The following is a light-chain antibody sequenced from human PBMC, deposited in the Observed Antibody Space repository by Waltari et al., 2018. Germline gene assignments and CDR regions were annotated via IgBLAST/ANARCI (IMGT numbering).Light chain of an antibody. CDR3: QSYDSSLSGGV. J-gene: IGLJ2*01. V-gene: IGLV1-40*01. CDR2: GTS. CDR1: SSNIGAGYD. Sequence: QSVLTQPPSVSGAPGQRVTISCTGSSSNIGAGYDVHWYQQLPGTAPNLLIYGTSSRLSGVPDRFSGSKSGTSASLAITGLQAEDEADYYCQSYDSSLSGGVFGGGTKLTVL.